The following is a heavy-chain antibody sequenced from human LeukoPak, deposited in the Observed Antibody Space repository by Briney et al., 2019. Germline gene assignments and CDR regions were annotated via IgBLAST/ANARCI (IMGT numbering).Heavy chain of an antibody. CDR3: ASDILVDTAMVEPNWFDP. CDR2: ISSSGSTI. V-gene: IGHV3-11*04. CDR1: GFTFSDYY. J-gene: IGHJ5*02. D-gene: IGHD5-18*01. Sequence: GGSLRLSCAASGFTFSDYYMSWIRQAPGKGLEWVSFISSSGSTIYYADSVKGRFTISRDNAKNSLYLQMNSLRAEDTAVYYCASDILVDTAMVEPNWFDPWGQGTLVTVSS.